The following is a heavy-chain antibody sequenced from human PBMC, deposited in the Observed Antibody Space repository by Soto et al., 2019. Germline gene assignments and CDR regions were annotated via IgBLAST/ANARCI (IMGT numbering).Heavy chain of an antibody. V-gene: IGHV1-69*06. CDR3: AREYCSSTSCGDGMDV. D-gene: IGHD2-2*01. CDR1: GGTFSSYA. Sequence: QVQLVQSGAEVKKPGSSVKVSCKASGGTFSSYAISWVRQAPGQGLEWMGGIIPIFGTANYEQKFQGRVTITADKSTSTAYMEQSSLRSEDTAVYYCAREYCSSTSCGDGMDVWGQGTTVTVSS. CDR2: IIPIFGTA. J-gene: IGHJ6*02.